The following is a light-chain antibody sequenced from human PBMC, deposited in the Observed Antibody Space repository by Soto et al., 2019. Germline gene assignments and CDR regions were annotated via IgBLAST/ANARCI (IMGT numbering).Light chain of an antibody. Sequence: QSVLTQPPSVSAAPGQKVTISCSGSSSNIGKNYVSWYQQLPGTAPKLLIYGNSNRPSGVPDRFSGSKSGTSASLAITGLQAEDEADYYCQSYDSSLSGSGVFGTGTKVTVL. CDR2: GNS. J-gene: IGLJ1*01. CDR1: SSNIGKNYV. CDR3: QSYDSSLSGSGV. V-gene: IGLV1-40*01.